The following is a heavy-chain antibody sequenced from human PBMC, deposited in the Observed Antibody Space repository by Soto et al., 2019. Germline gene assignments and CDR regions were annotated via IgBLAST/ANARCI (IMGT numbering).Heavy chain of an antibody. CDR3: ARDGRDGMDV. J-gene: IGHJ6*02. CDR1: GYTFTSYY. CDR2: INPNNGGT. V-gene: IGHV1-2*04. Sequence: ASVKVCCKASGYTFTSYYMHWVRQAPGQGLEWMGWINPNNGGTNYAQKFQGWVTMTRDTSISTAYMELSRLRSDDTAVYYCARDGRDGMDVWGQGTTVTVSS.